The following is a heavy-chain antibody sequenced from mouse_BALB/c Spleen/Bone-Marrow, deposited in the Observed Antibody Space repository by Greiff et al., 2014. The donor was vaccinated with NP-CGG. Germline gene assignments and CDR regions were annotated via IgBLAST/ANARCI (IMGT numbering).Heavy chain of an antibody. J-gene: IGHJ2*01. Sequence: QVQLQQSGPGLVAPSQSLSITCTVSGFSLTGYGVHWVRQPPGKGLEWLGVIWAGGSTDYNSALMSRLSINKDNSKSQVFLKMNSLQPDDTAMYYCARERDLTLDYGGQGTTLKGSS. CDR3: ARERDLTLDY. CDR1: GFSLTGYG. D-gene: IGHD4-1*01. V-gene: IGHV2-9*02. CDR2: IWAGGST.